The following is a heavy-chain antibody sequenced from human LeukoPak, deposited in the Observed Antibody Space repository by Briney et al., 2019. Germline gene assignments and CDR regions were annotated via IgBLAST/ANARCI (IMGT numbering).Heavy chain of an antibody. CDR3: ARDPVNGFDY. Sequence: PSETLSLTCTVSGYSISSGYYWGWIRQPPEKGLEWIGSIYHSGSTYYNPSLKSRVTISVDTSKNQFSLKLSSVTAADTVVYYCARDPVNGFDYWGQGTLVTVSS. CDR1: GYSISSGYY. J-gene: IGHJ4*02. D-gene: IGHD4-17*01. V-gene: IGHV4-38-2*02. CDR2: IYHSGST.